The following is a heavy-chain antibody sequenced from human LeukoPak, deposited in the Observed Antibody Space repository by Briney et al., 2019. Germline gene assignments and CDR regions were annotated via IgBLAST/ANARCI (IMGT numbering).Heavy chain of an antibody. CDR1: GYTFTGYY. CDR2: INPNSGGT. Sequence: ASVKVSCKASGYTFTGYYMHWVRQAPGQGLEWMGWINPNSGGTNYAQKFQGRVTMTRDTSISTAYMELSRLRSDDTAVYYCARETVRITMVRGPFNYWGRGTLVTVSS. J-gene: IGHJ4*02. V-gene: IGHV1-2*02. D-gene: IGHD3-10*01. CDR3: ARETVRITMVRGPFNY.